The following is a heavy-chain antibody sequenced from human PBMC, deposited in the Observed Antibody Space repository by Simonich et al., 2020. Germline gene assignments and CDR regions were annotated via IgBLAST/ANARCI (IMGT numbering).Heavy chain of an antibody. D-gene: IGHD2-21*02. CDR3: TTLAYCGGDCYYYFDY. Sequence: EVQLVESGGGLVKPGGSLRLSFAASGFTFSIAWISWVRQAPWKGLEWVDHIKSKTEGGTTDYAAPVKGIFTISKDDSKNTLFLQMNSLKTEDTAVYYCTTLAYCGGDCYYYFDYWGQGTLVTVSS. CDR2: IKSKTEGGTT. CDR1: GFTFSIAW. V-gene: IGHV3-15*01. J-gene: IGHJ4*02.